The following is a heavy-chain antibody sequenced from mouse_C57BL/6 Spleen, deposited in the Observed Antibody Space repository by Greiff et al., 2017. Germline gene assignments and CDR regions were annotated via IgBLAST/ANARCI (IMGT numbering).Heavy chain of an antibody. CDR3: AREGLYDYVPYYFDY. CDR1: GYTFTDYN. V-gene: IGHV1-22*01. J-gene: IGHJ2*01. CDR2: INPNNGGT. D-gene: IGHD2-4*01. Sequence: EVQLQQSGPELVKPGASVKMSCKASGYTFTDYNMHWVKQSHGKSLEWIGYINPNNGGTSYNQKFKGKATLTVNKSSSTAYMELRSLTSEDSSVYYCAREGLYDYVPYYFDYWGQGTTLTVSS.